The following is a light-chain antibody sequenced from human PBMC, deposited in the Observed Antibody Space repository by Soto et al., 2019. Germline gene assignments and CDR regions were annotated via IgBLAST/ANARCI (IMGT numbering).Light chain of an antibody. J-gene: IGKJ1*01. Sequence: EIVLTQSPATLSLSPGERATLSCRASQSISSDLAWYQQKPGQAPRLFIYDASNRVTGIPARFRGSGSGTDFTLTTTTLEPEDFAVYSCQQRSSWPRTFGQGTKVEIK. CDR2: DAS. CDR3: QQRSSWPRT. CDR1: QSISSD. V-gene: IGKV3-11*01.